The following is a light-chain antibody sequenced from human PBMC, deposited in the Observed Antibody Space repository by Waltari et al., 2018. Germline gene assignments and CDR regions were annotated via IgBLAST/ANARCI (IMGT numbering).Light chain of an antibody. V-gene: IGLV1-40*01. J-gene: IGLJ2*01. Sequence: QSVLTQPPSVSGSPGQRVTIYCTGSSSNIGAAHAVHRYRQLPPAAPKLLIYGNNIRSSGVPDRISGSRSGTSASLAITGLQAEDEGDYYCQSYDSSLSRTVFGGGTKLTVL. CDR1: SSNIGAAHA. CDR2: GNN. CDR3: QSYDSSLSRTV.